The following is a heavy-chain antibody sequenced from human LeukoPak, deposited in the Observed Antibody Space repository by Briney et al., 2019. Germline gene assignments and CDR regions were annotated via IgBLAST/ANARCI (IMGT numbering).Heavy chain of an antibody. Sequence: SETLSLTCSVYGGSFSRYYWLWIRQPPGKGLEWIGESNQRGTTNYSPSLKIRVSISLDTSKNQFSLNLKSATAADTAVYYCARDGGPDNYWFDTWGQGTLVTVSS. CDR3: ARDGGPDNYWFDT. J-gene: IGHJ5*02. D-gene: IGHD4-23*01. CDR1: GGSFSRYY. CDR2: SNQRGTT. V-gene: IGHV4-34*01.